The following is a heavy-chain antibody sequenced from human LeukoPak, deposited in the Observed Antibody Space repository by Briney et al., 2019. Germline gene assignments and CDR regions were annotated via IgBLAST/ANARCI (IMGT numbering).Heavy chain of an antibody. V-gene: IGHV5-51*01. CDR1: GYTFTSYW. CDR3: ARQYSGSYYFDY. J-gene: IGHJ4*02. D-gene: IGHD1-26*01. CDR2: IYPGDSDT. Sequence: PGESLKISCWVSGYTFTSYWIGWVRQMPGKGLEWMGIIYPGDSDTRYSPSFQGQVTISADKSIGTAYLQWNSLKASDTAMYFCARQYSGSYYFDYWGQGTLVTVSS.